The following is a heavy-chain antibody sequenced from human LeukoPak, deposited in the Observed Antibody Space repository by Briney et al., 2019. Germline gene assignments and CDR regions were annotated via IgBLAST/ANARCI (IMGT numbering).Heavy chain of an antibody. CDR2: IWYDGSNK. CDR1: GFTFSNYG. D-gene: IGHD2/OR15-2a*01. J-gene: IGHJ4*02. CDR3: AREGPRGNSQFDY. Sequence: GGSLRLSCAASGFTFSNYGMHWVRQPPGKGLEWVALIWYDGSNKYYADSVKGRLTISRDNSKNTLFLQMNSLRAEDTAVYYCAREGPRGNSQFDYWGQGTLVTVSS. V-gene: IGHV3-33*01.